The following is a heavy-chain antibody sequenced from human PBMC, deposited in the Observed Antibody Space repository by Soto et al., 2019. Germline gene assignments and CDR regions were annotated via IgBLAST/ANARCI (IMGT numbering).Heavy chain of an antibody. Sequence: LSLTCTVSGGSISSGDYYWSWIRQVPKKGLEWIGYIYYSGSTYYNPSLKSRVAMSVDTSKNQFSLKLSSVTAADTAIYYCAREGRLATAGRFDYWGQGTLVTVSS. J-gene: IGHJ4*02. CDR3: AREGRLATAGRFDY. V-gene: IGHV4-31*03. CDR1: GGSISSGDYY. CDR2: IYYSGST. D-gene: IGHD6-13*01.